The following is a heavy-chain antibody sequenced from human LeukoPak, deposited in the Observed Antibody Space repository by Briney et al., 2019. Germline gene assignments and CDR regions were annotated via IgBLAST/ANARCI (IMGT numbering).Heavy chain of an antibody. Sequence: PGGSLRLSCAASEFTFGNFAMSWVRQAPGKGLEWVSYIRGGGAGALYADSVKGRSTVSRDNSRSTLYLQMNSLRVEDTAVYYSAKCAQSYGNDAFDLWGPGTMVTVSS. V-gene: IGHV3-23*01. J-gene: IGHJ3*01. CDR3: AKCAQSYGNDAFDL. D-gene: IGHD3-16*01. CDR2: IRGGGAGA. CDR1: EFTFGNFA.